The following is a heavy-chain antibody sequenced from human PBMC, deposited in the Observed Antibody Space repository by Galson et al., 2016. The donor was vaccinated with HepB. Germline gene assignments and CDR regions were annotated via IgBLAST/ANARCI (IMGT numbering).Heavy chain of an antibody. J-gene: IGHJ4*02. CDR1: RFTFSNFG. Sequence: SLRLSCAASRFTFSNFGMNWFRQAPGKGLEWVPGVSDTGTTYYANYEKGRFTISRENSKNTLYLQLNSLRAEDTAVYHCVRDGSRYLAGGTAFDYWGKGTPVTVSS. CDR2: VSDTGTT. CDR3: VRDGSRYLAGGTAFDY. D-gene: IGHD1-26*01. V-gene: IGHV3-23*01.